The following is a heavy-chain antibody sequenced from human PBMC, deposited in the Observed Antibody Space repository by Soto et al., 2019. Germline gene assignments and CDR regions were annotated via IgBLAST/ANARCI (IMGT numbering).Heavy chain of an antibody. CDR3: ARALYGSGVPEV. CDR1: GGSVTSYY. D-gene: IGHD3-10*01. J-gene: IGHJ6*02. Sequence: SDTLYLTCTVSGGSVTSYYWSCIRQPPGKTLEWIGTIYYSGSTNYNPSLKSRVTISVDTSKNQFSLKLGSVTAADTAVYFCARALYGSGVPEVRGQGTTVTVSS. CDR2: IYYSGST. V-gene: IGHV4-59*02.